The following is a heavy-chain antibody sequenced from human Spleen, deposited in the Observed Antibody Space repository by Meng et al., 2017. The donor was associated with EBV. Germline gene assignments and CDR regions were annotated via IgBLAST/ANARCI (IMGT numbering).Heavy chain of an antibody. J-gene: IGHJ4*02. V-gene: IGHV4-61*01. D-gene: IGHD1/OR15-1a*01. CDR3: ARALWNKVDF. CDR1: GASVNSGSYY. Sequence: QWQLPASGPGLLKPSETLSLTCTVSGASVNSGSYYWSWIRQPPGKELEWIGYIYHGGGTSYNPSLKSRVTISVDASKNEFSLKLFSVTAADTAVYYCARALWNKVDFWGQGTLVTVSS. CDR2: IYHGGGT.